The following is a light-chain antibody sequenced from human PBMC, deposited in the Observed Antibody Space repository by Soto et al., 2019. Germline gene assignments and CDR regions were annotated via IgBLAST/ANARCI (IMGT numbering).Light chain of an antibody. CDR2: EVT. Sequence: QSALTQPASVSGSPGQSITISCTGTSGDIGSYNRVSWYQQHPGKAPKLIIYEVTDRPSGVSNRFSGSQSGNTASLTISGLQAEDEAEYYCSSYTNINTRACVFGTGTQLTGL. V-gene: IGLV2-14*01. J-gene: IGLJ1*01. CDR1: SGDIGSYNR. CDR3: SSYTNINTRACV.